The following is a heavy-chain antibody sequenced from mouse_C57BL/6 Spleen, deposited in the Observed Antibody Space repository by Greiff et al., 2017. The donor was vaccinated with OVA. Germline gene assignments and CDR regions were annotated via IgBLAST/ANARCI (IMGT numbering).Heavy chain of an antibody. CDR2: IHPSDSDT. J-gene: IGHJ2*01. CDR3: ATITTVVATRFDY. V-gene: IGHV1-74*01. CDR1: GYTFTSYW. Sequence: VQLQQPGAELVKPGASVKVSCKASGYTFTSYWMHWVKQRPGQGLEWIGRIHPSDSDTNYNQKFKGKATLTVDKSSSTAYLQLSSLTSEDSAVYYCATITTVVATRFDYWGQGTTLTVSS. D-gene: IGHD1-1*01.